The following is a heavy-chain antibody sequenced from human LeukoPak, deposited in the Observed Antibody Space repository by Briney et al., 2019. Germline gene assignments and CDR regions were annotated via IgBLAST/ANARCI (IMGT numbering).Heavy chain of an antibody. D-gene: IGHD3-9*01. CDR3: ARGRVRYFDWSEGAFDI. CDR2: INHSGST. V-gene: IGHV4-39*07. Sequence: PSETLSLTCTVSGGSISSGGYYWSWIRQPPGKGLERIGEINHSGSTNYNPSLKSRVTISVDTSKNQFSLKLSSVTAADTAVYYCARGRVRYFDWSEGAFDIWGQGTMVTVSS. CDR1: GGSISSGGYY. J-gene: IGHJ3*02.